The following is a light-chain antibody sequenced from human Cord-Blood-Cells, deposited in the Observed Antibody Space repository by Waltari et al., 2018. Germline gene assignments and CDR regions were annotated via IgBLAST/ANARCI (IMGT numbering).Light chain of an antibody. CDR3: QPNYSTPFP. CDR2: AAS. J-gene: IGKJ3*01. V-gene: IGKV1-39*01. CDR1: QSISSY. Sequence: DIQMTQSPSSLSASVGDRVTLTCRASQSISSYLNWYQQKPGKAPKLLIYAASSLQSAVPSRFSGSGSGTDFTLTISSLQPEDFATYCGQPNYSTPFPFGPGTTVDIK.